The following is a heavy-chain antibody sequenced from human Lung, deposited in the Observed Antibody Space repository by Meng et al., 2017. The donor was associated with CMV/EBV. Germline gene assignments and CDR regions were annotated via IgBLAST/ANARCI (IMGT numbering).Heavy chain of an antibody. V-gene: IGHV3-30-3*01. J-gene: IGHJ4*02. CDR3: ARGGNWNYFDY. Sequence: GESLKISCAASGFTFSLFPMHGVRQAPGKGLEWVALISYDGSNKYYADSIRGRFTISRDNSKNALDLQINSLRGEDTAVYFCARGGNWNYFDYWGQGTVVTVSS. D-gene: IGHD1-1*01. CDR1: GFTFSLFP. CDR2: ISYDGSNK.